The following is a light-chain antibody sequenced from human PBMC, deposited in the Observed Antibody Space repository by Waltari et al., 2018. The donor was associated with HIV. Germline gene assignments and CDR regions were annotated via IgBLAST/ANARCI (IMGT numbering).Light chain of an antibody. CDR1: SPNIGTNT. CDR3: AAWDDSLNGVV. Sequence: QSVLTQPPSASGTPGQRVTISCSGSSPNIGTNTVNWYQQLPGTAPKLLIYSNYQRPSGVPDRFSGSKSGTSASLAISGLQSEDEADYYCAAWDDSLNGVVFGGGTKLTVL. V-gene: IGLV1-44*01. CDR2: SNY. J-gene: IGLJ2*01.